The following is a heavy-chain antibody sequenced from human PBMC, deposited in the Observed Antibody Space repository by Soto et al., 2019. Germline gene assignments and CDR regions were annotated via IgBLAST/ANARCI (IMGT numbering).Heavy chain of an antibody. V-gene: IGHV3-9*01. D-gene: IGHD4-17*01. Sequence: EVQLVESGGGLVQPGRSLRLSCAAAGFKFDDYTMHWVRQAPGKNLEWASVINWNSDNIAYADSVKGRFTISRDNAKNSLYLQMNSLTAEFTALYYCAKGRGPVTFFVTWGQGTLVTVSS. J-gene: IGHJ5*02. CDR3: AKGRGPVTFFVT. CDR1: GFKFDDYT. CDR2: INWNSDNI.